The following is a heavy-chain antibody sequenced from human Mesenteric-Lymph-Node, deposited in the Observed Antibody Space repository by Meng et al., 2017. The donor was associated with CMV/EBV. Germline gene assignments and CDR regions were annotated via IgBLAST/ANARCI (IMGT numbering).Heavy chain of an antibody. D-gene: IGHD2-2*02. V-gene: IGHV4-39*07. CDR3: ARDPTLGYCSSTSCYTWGPNPHYYYYGMDV. J-gene: IGHJ6*02. CDR1: GGSISSSSYY. Sequence: GSLRLSCTVSGGSISSSSYYWGWIRQPPGKGLEWIGSIYYSGSTYYNPSLKSRVTISVDTSKNQFSLKLSSVTAADTAVYYCARDPTLGYCSSTSCYTWGPNPHYYYYGMDVWGQGTTVTVSS. CDR2: IYYSGST.